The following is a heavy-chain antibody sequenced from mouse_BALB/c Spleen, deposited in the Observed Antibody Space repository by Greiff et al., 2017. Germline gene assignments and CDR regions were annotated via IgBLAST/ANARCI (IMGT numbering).Heavy chain of an antibody. CDR1: GFTFSDYY. V-gene: IGHV5-4*02. D-gene: IGHD1-2*01. CDR3: ARDISITTALGD. J-gene: IGHJ2*01. CDR2: ISDGGSYT. Sequence: EVQRVESGGGLVKPGGSLKLSCAASGFTFSDYYMYWVRQTPEKRLEWVATISDGGSYTYYPDSVKGRFTISRDNAKNNLYLQMSSLKSEDTAMYYCARDISITTALGDWGQGTTLTVSS.